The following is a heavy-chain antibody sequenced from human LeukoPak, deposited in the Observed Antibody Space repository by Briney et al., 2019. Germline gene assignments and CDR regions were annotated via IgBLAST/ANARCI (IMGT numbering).Heavy chain of an antibody. V-gene: IGHV4-30-4*01. J-gene: IGHJ5*02. CDR2: ISYSGDS. CDR1: GGSISRADYY. Sequence: PSETLSLPCTVSGGSISRADYYWSWIRQPPGRGLEWLGYISYSGDSYYNPSLKSRLTISIDTSKNQFSLKLSSVTAADTAVYYCATGRVGATFDVWGQGTQVTVSS. CDR3: ATGRVGATFDV. D-gene: IGHD1-26*01.